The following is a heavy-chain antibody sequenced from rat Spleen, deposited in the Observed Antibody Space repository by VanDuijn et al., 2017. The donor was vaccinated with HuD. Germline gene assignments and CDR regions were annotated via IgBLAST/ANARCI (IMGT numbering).Heavy chain of an antibody. Sequence: EVQLVESDGGLVXXGKXXKLSCAXXXFTXXXYXXXWVXXXPTXXXEXXXTIXXXGGRNFYRDSVNGRFTISRDNAKGSLYLQMDRRRYGDTATYYWARHGIYNNYGWFAYWGQGTLVTVSS. D-gene: IGHD1-10*01. CDR2: IXXXGGRN. J-gene: IGHJ3*01. CDR1: XFTXXXYX. CDR3: ARHGIYNNYGWFAY. V-gene: IGHV5-25*01.